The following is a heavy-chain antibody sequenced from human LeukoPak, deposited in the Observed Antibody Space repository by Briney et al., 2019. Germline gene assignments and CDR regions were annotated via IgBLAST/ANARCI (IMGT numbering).Heavy chain of an antibody. CDR1: GFTVSSIH. Sequence: GGSLRLSCAASGFTVSSIHMVWVRQAPGKGLEWVSVTYTGGNSYYADSVKGRFTISRDNSKNTLYLQMNSLRTEDTAVYYCAKDAGDQGYFDYWGQGTLVTVSS. J-gene: IGHJ4*02. CDR2: TYTGGNS. D-gene: IGHD3-16*01. CDR3: AKDAGDQGYFDY. V-gene: IGHV3-53*05.